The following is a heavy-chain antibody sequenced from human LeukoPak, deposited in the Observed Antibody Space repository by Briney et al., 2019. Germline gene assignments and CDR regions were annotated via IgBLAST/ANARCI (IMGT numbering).Heavy chain of an antibody. CDR3: ARRGVVVPAATFYDILTGYYPTPWYYGMDV. J-gene: IGHJ6*04. D-gene: IGHD3-9*01. Sequence: SETLSLTCAVYGRSFSGYYWSWIRQPPGKGLEWIGEINHSGSTNYNPSLKSRVTISVDTSKNQFSLKLSSVTAADTAVYYCARRGVVVPAATFYDILTGYYPTPWYYGMDVWGKGTTVTVSS. CDR2: INHSGST. CDR1: GRSFSGYY. V-gene: IGHV4-34*01.